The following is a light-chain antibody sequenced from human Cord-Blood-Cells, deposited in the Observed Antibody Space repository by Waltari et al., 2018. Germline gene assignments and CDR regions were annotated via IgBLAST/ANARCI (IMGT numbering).Light chain of an antibody. CDR1: SSDVGSYNL. V-gene: IGLV2-23*01. J-gene: IGLJ3*02. CDR3: CSYAGSSGWV. Sequence: QSALTQPAFVSGSPGPSITISCTGTSSDVGSYNLVSWYQQHPGKAPKLMIYEGSKRPSGVSNRFSGSKSGNTASLTISGLQAEDEADYYCCSYAGSSGWVFGGGTKLTVL. CDR2: EGS.